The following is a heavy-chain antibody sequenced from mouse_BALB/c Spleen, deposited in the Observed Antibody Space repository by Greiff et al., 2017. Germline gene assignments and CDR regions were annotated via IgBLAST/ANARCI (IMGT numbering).Heavy chain of an antibody. CDR1: GFNIKDYY. Sequence: VQLQQSGAELVRPGALVKLSCKASGFNIKDYYMHWVKQRPEQGLEWIGWIDPENGNTIYDPKFQGKASITADTSSNTAYLQLSSLTSEDTPVYYCARAITTGFDYWGQGTTLTVSS. D-gene: IGHD1-1*01. CDR3: ARAITTGFDY. CDR2: IDPENGNT. J-gene: IGHJ2*01. V-gene: IGHV14-1*02.